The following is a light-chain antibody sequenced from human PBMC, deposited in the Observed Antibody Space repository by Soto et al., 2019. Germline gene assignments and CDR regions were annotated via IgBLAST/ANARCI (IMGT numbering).Light chain of an antibody. CDR1: QSVSSTY. J-gene: IGKJ1*01. V-gene: IGKV3-20*01. Sequence: EIVFTQSPGPLSLSPGERATLSRKASQSVSSTYLAWYQQRPGQAPRLLIYGASSRATGIPDRFSGSGSGTEFTLTISRLEPEDFAVYYCQQYNNWPWTFGQGTKVDIK. CDR3: QQYNNWPWT. CDR2: GAS.